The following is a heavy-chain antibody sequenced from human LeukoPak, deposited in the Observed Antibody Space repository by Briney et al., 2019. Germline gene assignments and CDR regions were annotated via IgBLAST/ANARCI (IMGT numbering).Heavy chain of an antibody. J-gene: IGHJ4*02. CDR3: ASRGSYVDY. D-gene: IGHD3-16*01. CDR1: EVTFSSYW. CDR2: IKQDGSDK. V-gene: IGHV3-7*01. Sequence: GGSLRLSCAASEVTFSSYWMSWVRQATGRGLEWVASIKQDGSDKYYVDSVKGRFTISRDNAKKSLHLQMNSLRAEDTAVYYCASRGSYVDYWGQGTLVTVSS.